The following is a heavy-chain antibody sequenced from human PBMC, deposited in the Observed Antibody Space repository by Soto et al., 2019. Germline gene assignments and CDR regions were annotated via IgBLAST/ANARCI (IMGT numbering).Heavy chain of an antibody. CDR2: ISGSGGST. J-gene: IGHJ4*02. D-gene: IGHD3-10*01. V-gene: IGHV3-23*01. Sequence: GGSLRLSCAASGFTFSSHAMSWDRQVAGEWLEWVSAISGSGGSTYYANSVKGRFTISRDNSKNTLYLQMSSLRAEDTAVYYCAKDRLLWCGELLCYFDYWGQGTLVTVSS. CDR1: GFTFSSHA. CDR3: AKDRLLWCGELLCYFDY.